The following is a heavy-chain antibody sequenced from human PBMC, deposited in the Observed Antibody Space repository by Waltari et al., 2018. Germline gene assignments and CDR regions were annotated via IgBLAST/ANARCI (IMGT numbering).Heavy chain of an antibody. D-gene: IGHD3-22*01. J-gene: IGHJ6*02. CDR1: GFTFNNYW. Sequence: EEQLVESGGGLIQPGESLRVSCAVSGFTFNNYWMNWVRQSQGKGLVWVASINSDGSETSYADFVKGRFTISRDNAKNTVYLQMKSLRAEDTAVYFCARVARKTYSSPVPGRDYYYGMDVWGLGTTVTVSS. CDR2: INSDGSET. V-gene: IGHV3-74*01. CDR3: ARVARKTYSSPVPGRDYYYGMDV.